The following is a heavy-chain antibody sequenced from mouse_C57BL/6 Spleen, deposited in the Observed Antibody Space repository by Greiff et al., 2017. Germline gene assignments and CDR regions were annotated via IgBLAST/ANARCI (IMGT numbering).Heavy chain of an antibody. V-gene: IGHV1-54*01. CDR1: GYAFTNYL. CDR2: INPGSGGT. Sequence: VKLQQSGAELVRPGTSVKVSCKASGYAFTNYLIEWVKQRPGQGLEWIGVINPGSGGTNYNEKFKGKATLTADKSSSTAYMQLSSLTSEDSAVYFCARQDYGSSSFAYWGQGTLVTVSA. CDR3: ARQDYGSSSFAY. D-gene: IGHD1-1*01. J-gene: IGHJ3*01.